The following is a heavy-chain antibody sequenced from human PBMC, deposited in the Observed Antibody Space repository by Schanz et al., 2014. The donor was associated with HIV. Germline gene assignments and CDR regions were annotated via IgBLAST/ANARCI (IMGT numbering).Heavy chain of an antibody. CDR1: AGSFSGYH. CDR3: ARDNDPYYFDTSGHYDRLFDY. Sequence: QVQLQQWGAGLLKPSETLSLTCAVYAGSFSGYHWSWIRQPPGKGLEWIGGINHSGTTNYNPSVNSRGTISLDTSKRQFSLGLTSVTAADTAIYYCARDNDPYYFDTSGHYDRLFDYWGQGTPVTVSS. J-gene: IGHJ4*02. D-gene: IGHD3-22*01. CDR2: INHSGTT. V-gene: IGHV4-34*01.